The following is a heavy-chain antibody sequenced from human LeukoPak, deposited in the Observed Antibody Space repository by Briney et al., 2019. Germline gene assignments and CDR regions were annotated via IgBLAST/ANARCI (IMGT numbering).Heavy chain of an antibody. CDR3: ASGRYYYYLDV. V-gene: IGHV4-31*03. CDR1: GGSINSGGYY. D-gene: IGHD3/OR15-3a*01. Sequence: PSETLSPTCTVSGGSINSGGYYWSWIRQHPGKGLEWIGYIHYTGSTNYNSSLKSRVTISIDTSKNQFSLELTSVTAADTAVYYCASGRYYYYLDVWGKGTTVTVS. J-gene: IGHJ6*03. CDR2: IHYTGST.